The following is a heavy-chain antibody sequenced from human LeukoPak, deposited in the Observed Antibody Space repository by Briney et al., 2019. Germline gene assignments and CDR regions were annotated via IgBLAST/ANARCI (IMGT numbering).Heavy chain of an antibody. CDR2: IYTSGST. CDR1: GGSISSDYYS. CDR3: ARSYSSSSVLSYYYFYMDV. Sequence: PSQTLSLTCTVSGGSISSDYYSWSWIRQPAGKGLEWIGRIYTSGSTNYNPSLKSRVTISVDTSKNHFSLELTSVTAADTAVYYCARSYSSSSVLSYYYFYMDVWGKGTTVTVSS. D-gene: IGHD6-13*01. J-gene: IGHJ6*03. V-gene: IGHV4-61*02.